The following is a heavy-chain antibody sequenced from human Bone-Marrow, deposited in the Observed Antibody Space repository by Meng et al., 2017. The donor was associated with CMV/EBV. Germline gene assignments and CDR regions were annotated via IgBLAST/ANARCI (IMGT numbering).Heavy chain of an antibody. CDR1: GFTFSSYA. D-gene: IGHD3-22*01. J-gene: IGHJ5*02. CDR3: ARGQDQIPYYDSSGPSA. Sequence: GESLKISCAASGFTFSSYAMHWVRQAPGKGLEWVAVISYDGSNKYYADSVKGRFTISRGNSKNTLYLQMNSLRAEDTAVYYCARGQDQIPYYDSSGPSAWGQGTLVTVYS. CDR2: ISYDGSNK. V-gene: IGHV3-30-3*01.